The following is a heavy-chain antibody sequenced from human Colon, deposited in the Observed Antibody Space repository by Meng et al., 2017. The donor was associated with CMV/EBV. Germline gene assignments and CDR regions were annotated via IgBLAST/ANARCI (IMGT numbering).Heavy chain of an antibody. J-gene: IGHJ4*02. CDR3: ARAAAAGEYYFDY. CDR1: GGSISSSSYY. CDR2: IYYSGST. Sequence: QRQLPGPGPVLLKPSGTLSLTCTVSGGSISSSSYYWGWIRQPPGKGLEWIGSIYYSGSTYYNPSLKSRVTISVDTSRNQFSLKLSSVTAADTAVYYCARAAAAGEYYFDYWGQGTLVTVSS. D-gene: IGHD6-13*01. V-gene: IGHV4-39*07.